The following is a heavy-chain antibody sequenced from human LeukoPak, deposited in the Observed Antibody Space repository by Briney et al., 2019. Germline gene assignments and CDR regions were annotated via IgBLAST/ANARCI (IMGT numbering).Heavy chain of an antibody. CDR2: INPNSGGT. V-gene: IGHV1-2*02. CDR3: ARDFPYGAFVGFDY. CDR1: GYTFTGYY. D-gene: IGHD4-17*01. Sequence: ASVKVSCEASGYTFTGYYMHWVRQAPGQGLEWMGWINPNSGGTNYAQKFQGRVTMTRDTSISTAYMELSRLRSDDTAVYYCARDFPYGAFVGFDYWGQGTLVTVSS. J-gene: IGHJ4*02.